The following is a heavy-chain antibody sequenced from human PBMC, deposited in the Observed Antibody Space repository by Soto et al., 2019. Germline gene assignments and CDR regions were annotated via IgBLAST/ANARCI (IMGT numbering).Heavy chain of an antibody. CDR2: ISGSGGST. V-gene: IGHV3-23*01. Sequence: PGGSLRLSCAASGFTFSSYAMSWVRQAPGKGLEWVSAISGSGGSTYYADSVKGRFTISRDNSKNTLYLQMSSLRAEDTAVYYCVNSIVATIHGVTFDYWGQGTLVTVSS. J-gene: IGHJ4*02. CDR3: VNSIVATIHGVTFDY. D-gene: IGHD5-12*01. CDR1: GFTFSSYA.